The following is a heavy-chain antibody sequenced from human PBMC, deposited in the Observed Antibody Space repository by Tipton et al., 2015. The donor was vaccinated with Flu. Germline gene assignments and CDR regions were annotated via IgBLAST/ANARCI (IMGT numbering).Heavy chain of an antibody. J-gene: IGHJ3*02. V-gene: IGHV4-4*07. CDR2: IYTSGST. CDR1: GGSISSYY. Sequence: TLSLTCTVSGGSISSYYWSWIRQPAGKGLEWIGRIYTSGSTNYNPSLKSRVTMSVDTSKNQFSLKLSSVTAADTAVYYCARELPPAYYDFWSGYLLDAFDIWGQGTMVTVSS. D-gene: IGHD3-3*01. CDR3: ARELPPAYYDFWSGYLLDAFDI.